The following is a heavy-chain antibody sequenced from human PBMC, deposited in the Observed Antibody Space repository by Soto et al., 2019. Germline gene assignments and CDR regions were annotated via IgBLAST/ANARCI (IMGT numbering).Heavy chain of an antibody. CDR2: ISSGAAYI. CDR3: TRDEGGSYDSWFHP. CDR1: TFSMYS. D-gene: IGHD1-26*01. V-gene: IGHV3-21*01. J-gene: IGHJ5*02. Sequence: EVQVVESGGGLVKPGGSLTLSCNFTFSMYSMNWVRQAPGKGLEWVASISSGAAYIKYADSVQGRFTISRDNAKNSVSLLMSSLRVEDTAVYFCTRDEGGSYDSWFHPWGQGTQVTVSA.